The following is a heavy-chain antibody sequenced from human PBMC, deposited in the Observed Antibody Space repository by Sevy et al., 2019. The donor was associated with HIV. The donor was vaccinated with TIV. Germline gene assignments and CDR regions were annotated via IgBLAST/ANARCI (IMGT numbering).Heavy chain of an antibody. CDR2: ISAYNGNT. CDR1: GYTFTNYG. Sequence: ASVKVSCKASGYTFTNYGITWVRQAPGQGLEWMGWISAYNGNTNYAQKLQGRGTMTTDTSTSTAYMELRSMRSDDTAVYYSARDESGTIILVDLDYWGQGTLVTVSS. CDR3: ARDESGTIILVDLDY. D-gene: IGHD3-22*01. J-gene: IGHJ4*02. V-gene: IGHV1-18*01.